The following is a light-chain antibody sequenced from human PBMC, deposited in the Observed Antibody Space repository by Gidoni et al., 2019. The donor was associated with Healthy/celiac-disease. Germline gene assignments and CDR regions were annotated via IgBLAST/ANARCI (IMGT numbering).Light chain of an antibody. V-gene: IGKV1-39*01. CDR3: QQSYSTPVT. CDR1: PSISSY. J-gene: IGKJ3*01. CDR2: AAS. Sequence: DIQMTQSPSSLSASVGDRVTITCRASPSISSYLNWYQQKPGKAPKLLIYAASSLQSGVPSRFSGSGSGTDFTLTISSLQPEDFATYYCQQSYSTPVTFXPXTKVDIK.